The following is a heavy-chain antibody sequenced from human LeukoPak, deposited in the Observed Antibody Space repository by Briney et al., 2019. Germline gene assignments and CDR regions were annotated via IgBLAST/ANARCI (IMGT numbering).Heavy chain of an antibody. V-gene: IGHV3-23*01. CDR2: IGGGDDI. CDR1: GFTFSNYA. CDR3: AKDATPFNSIWDYYDS. Sequence: GGSLRLSCAASGFTFSNYAMNWVRQAPGKGLEWVAGIGGGDDIHYADSVKGRFTGSRDDSKNTLYLQMSSLRIEDTAVYYCAKDATPFNSIWDYYDSWGQGTLVIVSA. J-gene: IGHJ4*02. D-gene: IGHD7-27*01.